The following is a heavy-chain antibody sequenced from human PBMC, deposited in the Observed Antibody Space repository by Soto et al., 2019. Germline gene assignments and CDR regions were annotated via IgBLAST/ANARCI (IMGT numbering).Heavy chain of an antibody. D-gene: IGHD3-22*01. V-gene: IGHV3-23*01. CDR3: AKSPGMYYYDSSGYYHYDY. CDR1: GFTFSSYA. J-gene: IGHJ4*02. CDR2: ISGSGVST. Sequence: GGSLRLSCAVSGFTFSSYAMSWVRQAPGKGLEWVSAISGSGVSTYYADSVKGRFTISRDNSKNTLYLQMNSLRAEDTAVYYCAKSPGMYYYDSSGYYHYDYWGQGTLVTAPQ.